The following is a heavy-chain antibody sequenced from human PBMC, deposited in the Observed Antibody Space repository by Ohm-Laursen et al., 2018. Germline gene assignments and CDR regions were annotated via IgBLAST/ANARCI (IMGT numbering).Heavy chain of an antibody. V-gene: IGHV3-48*01. Sequence: GSLRLSCAASGFTFSSYSMNWVRQAPGKGLEWVSYISSSSSTIYYADSVKGRFTISRDNSKNTLYLQMNSLRVEDTAVYYCARDLWTNTDYWGQGSLVTVSS. J-gene: IGHJ4*02. D-gene: IGHD3/OR15-3a*01. CDR2: ISSSSSTI. CDR3: ARDLWTNTDY. CDR1: GFTFSSYS.